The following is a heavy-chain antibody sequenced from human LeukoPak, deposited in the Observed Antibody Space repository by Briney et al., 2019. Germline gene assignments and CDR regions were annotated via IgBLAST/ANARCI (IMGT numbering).Heavy chain of an antibody. CDR1: GFTFSSYE. J-gene: IGHJ6*03. D-gene: IGHD6-19*01. CDR2: ISSSGFTK. CDR3: ARDLRYSSGWSASGMDV. Sequence: PGGSLRLSCAASGFTFSSYEMNWVRQAPGKGLEWISYISSSGFTKYYADSAKGRFTISRDNAKNSLYLQMNSLRAEDTAVYYCARDLRYSSGWSASGMDVWGKGTTVTISS. V-gene: IGHV3-48*03.